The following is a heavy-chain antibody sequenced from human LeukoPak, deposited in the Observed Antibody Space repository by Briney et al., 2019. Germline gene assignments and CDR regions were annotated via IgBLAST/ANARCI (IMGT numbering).Heavy chain of an antibody. V-gene: IGHV4-61*02. J-gene: IGHJ3*02. Sequence: PSETLSLTCTVSGGSISSGSYYWSWLRQPAGKGLEWIGRIYTNGSTYYNPSLKRRVTMSVDTSKTQFSLKLSSVTAADTAVYYCARRGETGSYYDSSGYYSNAFDIWGQGTMVTVSS. CDR2: IYTNGST. CDR3: ARRGETGSYYDSSGYYSNAFDI. CDR1: GGSISSGSYY. D-gene: IGHD3-22*01.